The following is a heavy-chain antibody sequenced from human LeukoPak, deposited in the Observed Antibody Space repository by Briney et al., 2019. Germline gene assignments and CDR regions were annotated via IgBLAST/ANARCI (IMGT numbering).Heavy chain of an antibody. D-gene: IGHD6-6*01. Sequence: GGSLRLSCEGSGFSLSAYNMNWVRQARGEGLESVSYISSSSATIFYADSVKGRFTISRDNAKNSLYLQMNSLRPEDTAVYFCARDRHVPGLYYYYMDVWGKGTTVTVSS. CDR3: ARDRHVPGLYYYYMDV. CDR1: GFSLSAYN. J-gene: IGHJ6*03. CDR2: ISSSSATI. V-gene: IGHV3-48*01.